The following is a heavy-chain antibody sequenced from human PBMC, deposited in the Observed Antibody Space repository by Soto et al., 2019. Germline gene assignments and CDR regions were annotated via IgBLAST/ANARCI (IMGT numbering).Heavy chain of an antibody. D-gene: IGHD3-22*01. CDR3: ARDTLQPEYYYDSSGLKSYSNYFDF. J-gene: IGHJ4*02. Sequence: QVQLVQSGTEVKKPGSSVEVSCKASGGTFSSYAISWVRQAPGQGLEWMGGIIPIFGTANYAQKFQGRVTITADESTSTAYMELSSLRSEDTAVYYCARDTLQPEYYYDSSGLKSYSNYFDFWGQGTLVTVSS. V-gene: IGHV1-69*01. CDR2: IIPIFGTA. CDR1: GGTFSSYA.